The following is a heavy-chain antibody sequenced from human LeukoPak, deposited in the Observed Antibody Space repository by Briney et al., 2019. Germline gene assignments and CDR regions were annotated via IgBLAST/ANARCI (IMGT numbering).Heavy chain of an antibody. J-gene: IGHJ5*02. Sequence: ASVKVSCKASGYTFTSYDINWVRQATGQGLEWMGWMNPNSGNTDYAQKFQGRVTMTRNTSISTAYMELSSLRSEDTAVYYCARGPSYVVTFGGVINWFDPWGQGTLVTVSS. CDR2: MNPNSGNT. D-gene: IGHD3-16*01. CDR1: GYTFTSYD. CDR3: ARGPSYVVTFGGVINWFDP. V-gene: IGHV1-8*01.